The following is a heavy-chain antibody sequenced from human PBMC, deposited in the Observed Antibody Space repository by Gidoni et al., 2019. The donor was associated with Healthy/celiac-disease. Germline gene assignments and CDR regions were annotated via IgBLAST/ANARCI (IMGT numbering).Heavy chain of an antibody. J-gene: IGHJ4*02. CDR2: INPSGGST. CDR3: AGSSSWLGSFDY. Sequence: ASVKVSCKAPGYTFTSYYMHWVRQAPGQGLEWMGLINPSGGSTSYAQKFQGRVTMTRDTSTSTVYMELSSLRSEDTAVYYCAGSSSWLGSFDYWGQGTLVTVSS. V-gene: IGHV1-46*01. CDR1: GYTFTSYY. D-gene: IGHD6-13*01.